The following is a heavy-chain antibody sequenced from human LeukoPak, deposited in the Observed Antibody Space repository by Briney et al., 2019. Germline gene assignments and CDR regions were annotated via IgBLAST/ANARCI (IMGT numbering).Heavy chain of an antibody. CDR2: IYYSGST. V-gene: IGHV4-31*03. D-gene: IGHD6-13*01. J-gene: IGHJ6*02. CDR3: ARARPYSSSWYDYYYGMDV. CDR1: GGSISSGGYY. Sequence: SQTLSLTCTVSGGSISSGGYYWSWIRQHPGKGLEWIGYIYYSGSTNYNPSLKSRVTISVDTSKNQFSLKLSSVTAADTAVYYCARARPYSSSWYDYYYGMDVWGQGTTVTVSS.